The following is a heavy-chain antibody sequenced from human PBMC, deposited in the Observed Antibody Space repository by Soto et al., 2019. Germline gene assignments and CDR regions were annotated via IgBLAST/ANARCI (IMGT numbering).Heavy chain of an antibody. V-gene: IGHV1-58*01. CDR1: GFTFTSSA. Sequence: SVKVSCKASGFTFTSSAVQWVRQARGQRLEWIGWIVVGSGNTNYAQKFQERVTITRDMSTSTAYMELSSLRSEDTAVYYCAASRGGYCSSTSCYRDQQYYYGMDVWGQGPTVTVSS. D-gene: IGHD2-2*03. CDR3: AASRGGYCSSTSCYRDQQYYYGMDV. J-gene: IGHJ6*02. CDR2: IVVGSGNT.